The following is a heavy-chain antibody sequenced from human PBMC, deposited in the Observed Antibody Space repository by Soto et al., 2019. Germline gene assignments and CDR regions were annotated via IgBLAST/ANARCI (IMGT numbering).Heavy chain of an antibody. V-gene: IGHV5-51*01. CDR1: GYSFTSYW. D-gene: IGHD3-22*01. Sequence: GESLKISCKGSGYSFTSYWIGWVRQMPGKGLEWMGIIYPGDSDTRYSPSFQGQVTISADKSISTAYLQWSSLKASDTAMYYCARLYDSSGYYYYYGMDVWGQGTTVTVS. CDR2: IYPGDSDT. CDR3: ARLYDSSGYYYYYGMDV. J-gene: IGHJ6*02.